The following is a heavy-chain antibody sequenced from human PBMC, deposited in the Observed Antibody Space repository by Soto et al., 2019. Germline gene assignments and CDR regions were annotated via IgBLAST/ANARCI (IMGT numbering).Heavy chain of an antibody. CDR2: IVVGSGNT. J-gene: IGHJ3*02. D-gene: IGHD3-10*01. CDR3: AASWYYYGSGSYAFDI. V-gene: IGHV1-58*01. CDR1: GFTFTSSA. Sequence: GASVKVSCKASGFTFTSSAVQWVRQARGQRLEWIGWIVVGSGNTNYAQKFQERVTITRDMSTSTAYMELSSLRSEDTAVYYCAASWYYYGSGSYAFDIWGQGTMVTVSS.